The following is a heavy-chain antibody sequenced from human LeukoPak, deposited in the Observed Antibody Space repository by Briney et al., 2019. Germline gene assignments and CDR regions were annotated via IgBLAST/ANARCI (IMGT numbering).Heavy chain of an antibody. CDR2: ISGSGGST. J-gene: IGHJ6*02. Sequence: QPGGSLRLSCAASGFDFDYAWMSWIRQAPGKGLEWVSAISGSGGSTYYADSVKGRFTISRDNSKNTLYLQMNSLGAEDTAVYYCAKGKGYGDYYYGMDVWGQGTTVTVSS. D-gene: IGHD4-17*01. CDR3: AKGKGYGDYYYGMDV. CDR1: GFDFDYAW. V-gene: IGHV3-23*01.